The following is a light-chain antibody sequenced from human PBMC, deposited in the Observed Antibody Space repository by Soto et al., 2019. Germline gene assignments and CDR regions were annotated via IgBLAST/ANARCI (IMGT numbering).Light chain of an antibody. J-gene: IGKJ2*01. Sequence: EIVLTQSPATLSLSPGERATLSCRASQSVSRYLAWYQQKPGQAPRLLIHGASNRATGIPARFSGSGSGTDFTLTISSLEPEDFAVYYCLQPSSWPRTFGQGTKLEIK. V-gene: IGKV3-11*01. CDR3: LQPSSWPRT. CDR1: QSVSRY. CDR2: GAS.